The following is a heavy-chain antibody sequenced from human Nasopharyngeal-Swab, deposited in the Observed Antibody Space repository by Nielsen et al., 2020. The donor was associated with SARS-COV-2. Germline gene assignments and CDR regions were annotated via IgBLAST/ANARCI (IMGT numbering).Heavy chain of an antibody. J-gene: IGHJ3*02. CDR1: GYTFTGYY. CDR2: INPNSGGT. V-gene: IGHV1-2*06. D-gene: IGHD2-15*01. CDR3: AGGGYCSGGSCYSFDAFDI. Sequence: ASVKVSCKASGYTFTGYYMHWVRQAPGQGLEWMGRINPNSGGTNYAQKLQGRVTMTRDTSISTAYMELSRLRSDDTAVYDCAGGGYCSGGSCYSFDAFDIWGQGTMVTVSS.